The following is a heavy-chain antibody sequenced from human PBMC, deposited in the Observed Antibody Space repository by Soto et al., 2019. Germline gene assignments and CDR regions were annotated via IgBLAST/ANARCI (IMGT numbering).Heavy chain of an antibody. J-gene: IGHJ2*01. CDR3: ARIDCGGNCYSRSWYFDI. D-gene: IGHD2-21*02. CDR1: GFTFSNYW. V-gene: IGHV3-7*03. CDR2: IRQDGGDK. Sequence: EVQLVESGGGLVQPGGSLRLSCVASGFTFSNYWMGWVRQAPGKGLEWVANIRQDGGDKRDLDSVKGRFTISRDNAQNSLDLQMNSLRAEDTAVYYCARIDCGGNCYSRSWYFDIWGRGTLVTVSS.